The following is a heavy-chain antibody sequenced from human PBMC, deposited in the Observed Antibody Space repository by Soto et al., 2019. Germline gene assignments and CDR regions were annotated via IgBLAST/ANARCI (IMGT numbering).Heavy chain of an antibody. CDR3: ARHEREAGGYSGPYYYYMDV. Sequence: QLQLQESGPGLVKPSETLSLTCTVSGGSISSSSYYWGWIRQPPGKGLEWIGSIYYSGSTYYNPSLKSRVTISVDTSKNQFSLKLSSVTAADTAVYYCARHEREAGGYSGPYYYYMDVWGKGTTVTVSS. CDR2: IYYSGST. D-gene: IGHD1-26*01. CDR1: GGSISSSSYY. V-gene: IGHV4-39*01. J-gene: IGHJ6*03.